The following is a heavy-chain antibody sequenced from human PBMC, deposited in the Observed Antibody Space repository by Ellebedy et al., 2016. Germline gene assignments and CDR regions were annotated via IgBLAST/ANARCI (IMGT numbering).Heavy chain of an antibody. Sequence: GESLKISCNGSGYSFTSYWISWVRQMPGKGLEWMGIIYPGDSDTRYSPSFQGQVTISADKSISTAYLQWSSLKASDTAMYYCARHRTPYYDFWSGYYGYYYYYGMDVWGQGTTVTVSS. CDR2: IYPGDSDT. CDR3: ARHRTPYYDFWSGYYGYYYYYGMDV. D-gene: IGHD3-3*01. V-gene: IGHV5-51*01. J-gene: IGHJ6*02. CDR1: GYSFTSYW.